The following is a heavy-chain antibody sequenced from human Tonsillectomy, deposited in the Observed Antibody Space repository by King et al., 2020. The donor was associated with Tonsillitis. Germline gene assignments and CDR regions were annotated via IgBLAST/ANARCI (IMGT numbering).Heavy chain of an antibody. Sequence: VQLVESGGGLVQPGGSLRLSCAASGFTFSSYAMSWVRQAPGKGLEWVSGISGSGRSTYYADSVKGRFTISRDNSKNTLYLQMNSLRAEDTAVYYWVKASYSSGWHSAGGGFDYWGQGTLVTVSS. D-gene: IGHD6-19*01. CDR1: GFTFSSYA. CDR3: VKASYSSGWHSAGGGFDY. V-gene: IGHV3-23*04. J-gene: IGHJ4*02. CDR2: ISGSGRST.